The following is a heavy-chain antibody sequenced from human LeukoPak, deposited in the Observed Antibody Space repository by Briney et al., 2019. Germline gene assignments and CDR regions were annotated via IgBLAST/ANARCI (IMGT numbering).Heavy chain of an antibody. Sequence: SQTLSLTCAISGDSVSSNSAAWNWIRQSPSRGLEWLGRTYYRSKWYNDYALSVKGRITINPDTSKNQFSLHLDSVTPEDTAVYYCAREVAVIRGIRNWFDSWGPGILVTVSA. D-gene: IGHD3-10*01. J-gene: IGHJ5*01. CDR1: GDSVSSNSAA. V-gene: IGHV6-1*01. CDR2: TYYRSKWYN. CDR3: AREVAVIRGIRNWFDS.